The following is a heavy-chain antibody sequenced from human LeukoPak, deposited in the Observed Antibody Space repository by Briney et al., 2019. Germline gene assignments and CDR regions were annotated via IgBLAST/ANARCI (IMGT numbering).Heavy chain of an antibody. D-gene: IGHD3-22*01. CDR1: TFTFSDYY. CDR3: ARDNFYDSSGYLDAFDI. Sequence: PGGSLRLFCAASTFTFSDYYMSWIRQAPGKGLEWVSYISSSGSTIYYADSVKGRFTISRHNAKNSLYLQMNSLRAEDTAVYYCARDNFYDSSGYLDAFDIWGQGTMVTVSS. CDR2: ISSSGSTI. V-gene: IGHV3-11*04. J-gene: IGHJ3*02.